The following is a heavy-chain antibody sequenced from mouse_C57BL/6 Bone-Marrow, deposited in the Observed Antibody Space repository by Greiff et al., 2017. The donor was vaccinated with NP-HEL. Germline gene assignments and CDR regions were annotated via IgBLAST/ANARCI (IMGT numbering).Heavy chain of an antibody. V-gene: IGHV14-2*01. CDR3: ARSFMVTYFDY. CDR2: IDPEDGET. CDR1: GFNIKDYY. D-gene: IGHD2-2*01. Sequence: EVKLVESGAELVKPGASVKLSCTASGFNIKDYYMHWVKQRTEQGLEWIGRIDPEDGETKYAPKFQGKATITADTSSNTAYLQLSSLSSEDTAVYYCARSFMVTYFDYWGQGTTLTVSS. J-gene: IGHJ2*01.